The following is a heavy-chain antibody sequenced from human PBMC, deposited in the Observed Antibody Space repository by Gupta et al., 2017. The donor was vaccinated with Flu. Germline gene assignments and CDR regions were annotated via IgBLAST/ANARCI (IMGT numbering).Heavy chain of an antibody. D-gene: IGHD5-18*01. CDR3: ARAGLVNSYGYAR. V-gene: IGHV3-48*03. CDR1: GFTFSSYE. Sequence: EVQLVESGGGLVQPGGSLRLSCAASGFTFSSYEMNWVRQAPGKGLEWVSYISSSGSTIYYADSVKGRFTISRDNAKNSLYLQMNSLRAEDTAVYYCARAGLVNSYGYARWGQGTLVTVSS. CDR2: ISSSGSTI. J-gene: IGHJ4*02.